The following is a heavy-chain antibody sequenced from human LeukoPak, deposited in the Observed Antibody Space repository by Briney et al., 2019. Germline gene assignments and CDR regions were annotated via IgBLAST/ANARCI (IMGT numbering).Heavy chain of an antibody. CDR1: GFTVTTKS. V-gene: IGHV3-53*01. CDR3: ASARESCIGSTCYEYFHH. CDR2: FYSPGST. J-gene: IGHJ1*01. Sequence: GGSLRLSCAASGFTVTTKSMAWVRQAPGRGREWVSVFYSPGSTYYADSVHGRFTISRDNSLNTLFLQMNSLRVEDTAVYYCASARESCIGSTCYEYFHHWGQGTPLTVSS. D-gene: IGHD2-2*01.